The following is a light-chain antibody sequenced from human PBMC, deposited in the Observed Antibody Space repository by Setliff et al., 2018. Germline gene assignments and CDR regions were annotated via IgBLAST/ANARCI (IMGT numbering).Light chain of an antibody. CDR2: EVT. V-gene: IGLV2-14*03. J-gene: IGLJ2*01. CDR1: NSDVGGYSY. CDR3: LSYTSETTHAL. Sequence: SVLAQPAAVSGSPGQSITISCAGTNSDVGGYSYVSWYQQHPNKAPKLMIYEVTKRPSGVSDRFSGSKSGNTASLTISGLQAEDEADYYCLSYTSETTHALFAGGTK.